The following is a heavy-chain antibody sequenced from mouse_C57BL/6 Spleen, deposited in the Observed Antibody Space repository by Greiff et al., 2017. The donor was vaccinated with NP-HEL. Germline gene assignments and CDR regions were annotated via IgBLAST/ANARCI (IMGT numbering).Heavy chain of an antibody. D-gene: IGHD2-1*01. CDR2: ISSGSSTI. CDR1: GFTFSDYG. V-gene: IGHV5-17*01. Sequence: EVQVVESGGGLVKPGGSLKLSCAASGFTFSDYGMHWVRQAPEKGLEWVAYISSGSSTIYYADTVKGRFTISRDNAKNTLFLQMTSLRSEDTAMYYCARGYYGFPFAYWGQGTLVTVSA. CDR3: ARGYYGFPFAY. J-gene: IGHJ3*01.